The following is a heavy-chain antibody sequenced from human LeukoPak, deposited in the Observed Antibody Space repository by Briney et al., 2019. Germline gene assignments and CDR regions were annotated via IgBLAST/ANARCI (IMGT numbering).Heavy chain of an antibody. CDR1: GFTFSSYW. J-gene: IGHJ4*02. D-gene: IGHD5-24*01. V-gene: IGHV3-74*01. Sequence: GGSLRLSRAASGFTFSSYWMHWVRQAPGKGLVWVSSIKSNGRTTSYADSVKGRFTISRDNAKNTLYLQMNSLRVEDTAVYYCARDGRLDGYNGIVDNWGQGTLVTVSS. CDR2: IKSNGRTT. CDR3: ARDGRLDGYNGIVDN.